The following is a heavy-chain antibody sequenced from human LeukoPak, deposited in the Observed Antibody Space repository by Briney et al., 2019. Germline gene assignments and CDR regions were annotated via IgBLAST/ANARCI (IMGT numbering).Heavy chain of an antibody. J-gene: IGHJ6*02. Sequence: SVKVSCKASGGTFSSYAISWVRQAPGQGLEWMGRIIPILGIANYAQKFQGRVTITADKSTSTAYMELSSLRSEDTAVYYCARESTIQPPYGMDVRGQGTTVTVSS. CDR2: IIPILGIA. CDR1: GGTFSSYA. CDR3: ARESTIQPPYGMDV. D-gene: IGHD5-18*01. V-gene: IGHV1-69*04.